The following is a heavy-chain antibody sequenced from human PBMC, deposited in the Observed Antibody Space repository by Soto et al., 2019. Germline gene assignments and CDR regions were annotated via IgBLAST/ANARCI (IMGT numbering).Heavy chain of an antibody. Sequence: GGSVKVSRQGTGYTLTRYYKHWVRPAPCQGLEWMGIINPSGGSTSYAQKLQGRVTMTRDTSTSTVYMELSSLRSEDTAVYYCARDLEGSTSLLFDYWGQGTLVTVSS. J-gene: IGHJ4*02. CDR1: GYTLTRYY. V-gene: IGHV1-46*04. CDR3: ARDLEGSTSLLFDY. D-gene: IGHD2-2*01. CDR2: INPSGGST.